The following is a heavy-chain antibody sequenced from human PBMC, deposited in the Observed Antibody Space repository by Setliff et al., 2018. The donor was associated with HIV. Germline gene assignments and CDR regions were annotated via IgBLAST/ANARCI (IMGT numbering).Heavy chain of an antibody. CDR1: GFIFSSYA. CDR2: ISYDGSKK. V-gene: IGHV3-30*04. J-gene: IGHJ6*03. D-gene: IGHD2-15*01. CDR3: ARSQGIGNYYMDV. Sequence: GGSLRLSCAASGFIFSSYAMDWVRQAPGKGLEWVAVISYDGSKKYYADSVKGRFIASTDNAKNSLFLQVDSLTAEDTAVYYCARSQGIGNYYMDVWGKGTTVTVSS.